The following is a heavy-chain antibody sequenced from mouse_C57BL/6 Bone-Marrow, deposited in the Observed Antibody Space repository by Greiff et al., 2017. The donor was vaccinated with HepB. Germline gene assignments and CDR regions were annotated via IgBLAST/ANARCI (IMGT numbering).Heavy chain of an antibody. V-gene: IGHV3-6*01. Sequence: ESGPGLVKPSQSLSLTCSVTGYSITSGYYWNWIRQFPGNKLEWMGYISYDGSNNYNPSLKNRISITRDTSKNQFFLKLNSVTTEDTATYYCAREMIRKAYWGQGTLVTVSA. D-gene: IGHD2-3*01. CDR1: GYSITSGYY. J-gene: IGHJ3*01. CDR3: AREMIRKAY. CDR2: ISYDGSN.